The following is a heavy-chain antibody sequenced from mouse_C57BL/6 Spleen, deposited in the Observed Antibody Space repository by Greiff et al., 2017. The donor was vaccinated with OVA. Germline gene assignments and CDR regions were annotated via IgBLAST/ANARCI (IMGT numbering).Heavy chain of an antibody. J-gene: IGHJ2*01. D-gene: IGHD3-1*01. CDR3: ARDRATTRNYFDY. V-gene: IGHV5-4*01. CDR2: ISDGGSYT. CDR1: GFTFSSYA. Sequence: EVKLVESGGVLVKPGGSLKLSCAASGFTFSSYAMSWVRQTPEKRLEWVATISDGGSYTYYPDNVKGRFTISRDNAKNNLYLQMSHLRSEDTAMYYWARDRATTRNYFDYWGQGTTLTVSS.